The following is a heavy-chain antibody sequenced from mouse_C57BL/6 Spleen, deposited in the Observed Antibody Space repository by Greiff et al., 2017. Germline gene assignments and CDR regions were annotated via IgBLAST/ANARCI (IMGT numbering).Heavy chain of an antibody. Sequence: EVKLVESGAELVKPGASVKLSCTASGFNIKDYYMHWVKQRTEQGLEWIGRIDPEDGETKYAPKFQGKATITADTSSNTAYLQLSSLTSEDTAVYYCARYYEYYFDYWGQGTTRTVSS. J-gene: IGHJ2*01. CDR2: IDPEDGET. CDR3: ARYYEYYFDY. CDR1: GFNIKDYY. D-gene: IGHD2-4*01. V-gene: IGHV14-2*01.